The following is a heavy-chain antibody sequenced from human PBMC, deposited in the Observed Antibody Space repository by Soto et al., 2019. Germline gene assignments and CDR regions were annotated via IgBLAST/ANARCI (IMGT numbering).Heavy chain of an antibody. CDR2: IIPILGIA. D-gene: IGHD1-1*01. V-gene: IGHV1-69*08. CDR3: ARDEGTTGTTAFY. CDR1: GGTFSSYT. Sequence: QVQLVQSGAEVQKPGSSVKVSCKASGGTFSSYTISWVRQAPGQGLEWMGRIIPILGIANYAQKFQGRVTITADKSTSTAYMELSSLRSEDTAVYYCARDEGTTGTTAFYWGQGTLVTVSS. J-gene: IGHJ4*02.